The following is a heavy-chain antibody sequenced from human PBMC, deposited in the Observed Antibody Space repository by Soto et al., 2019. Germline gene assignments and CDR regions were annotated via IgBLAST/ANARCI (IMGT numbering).Heavy chain of an antibody. D-gene: IGHD5-18*01. CDR1: GFTISSYA. Sequence: EVQLLESVGGLVQPGGSLRLSCAASGFTISSYAMSWVRQAPGKGLEWVSAISGSGGSTYYADSVKGRFTISRDNSKNTLYLQMNSLRAEDTAVYYCAKDLTSGYSYGPVDYWGQGTLVTVSS. CDR3: AKDLTSGYSYGPVDY. V-gene: IGHV3-23*01. CDR2: ISGSGGST. J-gene: IGHJ4*02.